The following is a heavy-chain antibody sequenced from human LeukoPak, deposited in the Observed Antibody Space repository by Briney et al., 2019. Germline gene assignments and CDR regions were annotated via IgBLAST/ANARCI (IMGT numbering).Heavy chain of an antibody. J-gene: IGHJ6*02. V-gene: IGHV4-59*08. CDR1: GGSISSYY. CDR2: FYYTGST. D-gene: IGHD4-17*01. Sequence: SETLSLTCTVSGGSISSYYWRWIRQPPGKGLEWIGFFYYTGSTKYNPSLKSRVTFSGDTSKKQCSLKLTSVTAADTAVYYCAGYGDHYYYAMDIWGQGTTVTVSS. CDR3: AGYGDHYYYAMDI.